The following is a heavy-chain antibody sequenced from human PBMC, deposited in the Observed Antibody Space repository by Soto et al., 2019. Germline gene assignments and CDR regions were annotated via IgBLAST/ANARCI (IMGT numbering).Heavy chain of an antibody. J-gene: IGHJ4*02. Sequence: PEALSLTCAVSSGSISRSNWCSWVRQPPGKGLEWIGEIYHSGSTNYNPSLKSRVTISVDKSKNQFSLKLSSVTAADTAVYYCARGPVTATYYFDYWGQGTLVTVSS. CDR1: SGSISRSNW. CDR3: ARGPVTATYYFDY. D-gene: IGHD4-17*01. CDR2: IYHSGST. V-gene: IGHV4-4*03.